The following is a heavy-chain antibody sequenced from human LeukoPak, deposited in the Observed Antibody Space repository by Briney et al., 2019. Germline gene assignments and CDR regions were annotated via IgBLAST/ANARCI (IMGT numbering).Heavy chain of an antibody. J-gene: IGHJ5*02. Sequence: GGSLRLSCVGSGFIFGKYAMTWVRQAPGKGLEWVSTISGGGDSTWNADSVKGRFTVSRDNSKNTLYLQMSSLRVEDTAVYYCARVSQTTVTTGWFDPWGQGTLVTVSS. CDR3: ARVSQTTVTTGWFDP. CDR2: ISGGGDST. V-gene: IGHV3-23*01. D-gene: IGHD4-17*01. CDR1: GFIFGKYA.